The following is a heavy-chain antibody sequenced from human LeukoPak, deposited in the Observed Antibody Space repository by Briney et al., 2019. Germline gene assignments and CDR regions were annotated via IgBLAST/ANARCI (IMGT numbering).Heavy chain of an antibody. CDR2: IYYSGST. D-gene: IGHD5-18*01. Sequence: KPSETLSLTCTVSGGSISSGDYYWSWIRQPPGKGLEWIGYIYYSGSTYYNPSLKSRVTISVDTSKNQFSLKLSSVTAADTAVYYCARLMIQLWFADYWGQGTLVTVSS. V-gene: IGHV4-30-4*01. J-gene: IGHJ4*02. CDR1: GGSISSGDYY. CDR3: ARLMIQLWFADY.